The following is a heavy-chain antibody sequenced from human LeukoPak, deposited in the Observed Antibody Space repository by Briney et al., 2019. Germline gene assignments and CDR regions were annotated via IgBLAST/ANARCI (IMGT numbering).Heavy chain of an antibody. CDR2: IWYDGSNK. D-gene: IGHD3-10*02. CDR3: AKDLYYYVLSTDY. Sequence: GGSLRLSCAASGFTFSSYGMHWVRQAPGKGLEWVAVIWYDGSNKYYADSVKGRFTISRDNSKNTLYLQMNSLRAEDTAVYYCAKDLYYYVLSTDYWGQGTLVTVSS. CDR1: GFTFSSYG. V-gene: IGHV3-33*06. J-gene: IGHJ4*02.